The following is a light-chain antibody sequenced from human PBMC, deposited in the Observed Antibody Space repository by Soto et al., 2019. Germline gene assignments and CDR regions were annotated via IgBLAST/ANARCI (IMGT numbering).Light chain of an antibody. V-gene: IGLV1-47*01. CDR1: SSNIGSNY. CDR3: AAWDDSLSGLWV. J-gene: IGLJ3*02. Sequence: QSVLTQPPSASGTPGQRVTISCSGSSSNIGSNYVFWYQQVPRTAPKLLISRNNQRPSGVPARFSGSESGTSASLAISGLRSEDEADYHCAAWDDSLSGLWVFGGGTKVTVL. CDR2: RNN.